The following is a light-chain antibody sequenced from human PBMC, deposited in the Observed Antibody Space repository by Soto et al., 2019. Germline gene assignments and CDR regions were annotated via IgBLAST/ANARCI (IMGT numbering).Light chain of an antibody. Sequence: ETLLTQSPGTLSLSPGERAPLSCRASQSVSTSQLAWYQQKPGQAPRLLIYGASKRATGFPARFSGSGSGTDFTLTISSLQSDDFGTYYCQQYKSYWTFGQGTKVDIK. CDR1: QSVSTSQ. CDR2: GAS. V-gene: IGKV3-20*01. CDR3: QQYKSYWT. J-gene: IGKJ1*01.